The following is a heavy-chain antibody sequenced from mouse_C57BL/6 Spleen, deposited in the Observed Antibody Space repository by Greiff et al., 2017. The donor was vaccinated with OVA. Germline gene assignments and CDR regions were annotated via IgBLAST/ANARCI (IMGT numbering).Heavy chain of an antibody. V-gene: IGHV5-16*01. J-gene: IGHJ2*01. CDR2: INYDGSST. D-gene: IGHD2-3*01. Sequence: EVQLVESEGGLVQPGSSMKLSCTASGFTFSDYYMAWVRQVPEKGLEWVANINYDGSSTYYLDSLKSRFIISRDNAKTILYLQMSSLKSEDTATYYCARAFYDGYYVDFDYWGQGTTLTVSS. CDR3: ARAFYDGYYVDFDY. CDR1: GFTFSDYY.